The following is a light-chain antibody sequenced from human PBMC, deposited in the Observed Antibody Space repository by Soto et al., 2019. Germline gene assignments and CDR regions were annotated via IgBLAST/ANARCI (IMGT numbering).Light chain of an antibody. CDR3: QYYGNSPPT. J-gene: IGKJ1*01. CDR2: GAF. Sequence: EIVLTQSPGTLSLSPGEGATLHCRASQSISTSSLAWYRQKPGQAPRLLLYGAFNRATGIPDRFSGGGSGTDFTLTITRLEPEDFAVYYCQYYGNSPPTFGQGTKVDIK. V-gene: IGKV3-20*01. CDR1: QSISTSS.